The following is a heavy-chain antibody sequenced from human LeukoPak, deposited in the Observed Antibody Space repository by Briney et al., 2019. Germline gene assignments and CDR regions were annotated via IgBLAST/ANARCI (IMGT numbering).Heavy chain of an antibody. CDR3: ARVLVVPDSDAFDI. CDR1: GGSISSYY. CDR2: IYTSGST. Sequence: PSETLSLTCTVSGGSISSYYWSWIRQPAGKGLEWIGRIYTSGSTNYNPSLKSRVTMSVDTSKNQFSLKLSSVTAADTAVYYCARVLVVPDSDAFDIWGQGTMVTVSS. J-gene: IGHJ3*02. D-gene: IGHD2-2*01. V-gene: IGHV4-4*07.